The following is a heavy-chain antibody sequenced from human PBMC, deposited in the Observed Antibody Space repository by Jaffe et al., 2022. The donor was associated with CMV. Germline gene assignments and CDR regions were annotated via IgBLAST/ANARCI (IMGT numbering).Heavy chain of an antibody. CDR2: IENSGST. D-gene: IGHD1-1*01. J-gene: IGHJ6*03. V-gene: IGHV4-59*01. CDR1: SGSISGYY. Sequence: QVQLQESGPGLVKPSETLSLTCTVSSGSISGYYWSWIRQTPGEGLEWIGYIENSGSTKYNPSLKSRVTISIDTSRNQLSLELSSVTAADTAEYYCARVGRVRRVRSGDYYYYLDVWGKGRTVTVSS. CDR3: ARVGRVRRVRSGDYYYYLDV.